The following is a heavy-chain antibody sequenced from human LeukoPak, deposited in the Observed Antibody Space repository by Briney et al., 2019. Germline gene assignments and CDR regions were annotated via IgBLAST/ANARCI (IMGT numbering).Heavy chain of an antibody. V-gene: IGHV1-18*01. CDR3: CLWGDCSSTSCYAGPEDY. CDR2: INAYNGNT. J-gene: IGHJ4*02. CDR1: GYTFTSYG. D-gene: IGHD2-2*01. Sequence: ASVKVSSKASGYTFTSYGISWVRQAPGQGLEWMGWINAYNGNTNYAQRLQGRVTMTTDTSTSTAYMELRSLRSDDTAVYYCCLWGDCSSTSCYAGPEDYWGQGTLVTVSS.